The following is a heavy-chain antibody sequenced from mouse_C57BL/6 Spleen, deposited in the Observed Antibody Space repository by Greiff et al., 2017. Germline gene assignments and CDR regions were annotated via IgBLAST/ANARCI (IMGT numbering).Heavy chain of an antibody. J-gene: IGHJ2*01. CDR1: GYTFTSYW. Sequence: QVQLQQPGAELVKPGASVKMSCKASGYTFTSYWITWVKQRPGQGLEWIGDIYPGSGSTNYNEKFKSKATLTVDTSSSTAYMQRSSLTSEDSAVYDCARSLTGTRDFDYWGQGTTLTVSS. CDR2: IYPGSGST. D-gene: IGHD4-1*01. V-gene: IGHV1-55*01. CDR3: ARSLTGTRDFDY.